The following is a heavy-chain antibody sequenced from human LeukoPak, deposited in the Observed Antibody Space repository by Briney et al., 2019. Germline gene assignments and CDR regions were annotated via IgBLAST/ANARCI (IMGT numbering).Heavy chain of an antibody. CDR3: ASLGYSYGFDY. V-gene: IGHV4-59*01. CDR1: GGSISSYY. CDR2: IYYSGST. J-gene: IGHJ4*02. D-gene: IGHD5-18*01. Sequence: PSETLSLTCTVSGGSISSYYWSWTRQPPGKGLEWIGYIYYSGSTNYNPSLKSRVTISVDTSKNQFSLKLSSVTAADTAVYYCASLGYSYGFDYWGQGTLVTVSS.